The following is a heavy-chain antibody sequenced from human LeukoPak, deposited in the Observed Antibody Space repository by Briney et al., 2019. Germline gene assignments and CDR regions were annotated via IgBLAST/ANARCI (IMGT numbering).Heavy chain of an antibody. J-gene: IGHJ4*02. D-gene: IGHD3-10*01. CDR2: ISWNSGSI. CDR1: GFTFSSYA. V-gene: IGHV3-9*01. CDR3: AKDSTRYYGSGHDY. Sequence: GGSLRLSCAASGFTFSSYAMHWVRQAPGKGLEWVSGISWNSGSIGYADSVKGRFTISRDNAKNSLYLQMNSLRAEDTALYYCAKDSTRYYGSGHDYWGQGTLVTVSS.